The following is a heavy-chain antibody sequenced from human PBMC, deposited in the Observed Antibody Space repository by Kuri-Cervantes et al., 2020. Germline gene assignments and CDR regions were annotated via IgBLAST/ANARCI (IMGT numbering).Heavy chain of an antibody. D-gene: IGHD1-26*01. J-gene: IGHJ5*02. CDR1: GYTFTSYY. V-gene: IGHV1-46*01. CDR3: ARGRGGLRELRDNHLKNNWFDP. CDR2: INPSGGST. Sequence: ASVKVSCKASGYTFTSYYMHWVRQAPGQGLEWMGIINPSGGSTSYAQKFQGRVTMTRDTSTSTVYMELSSLRSEDTAVYYCARGRGGLRELRDNHLKNNWFDPWGQGTLVTVSS.